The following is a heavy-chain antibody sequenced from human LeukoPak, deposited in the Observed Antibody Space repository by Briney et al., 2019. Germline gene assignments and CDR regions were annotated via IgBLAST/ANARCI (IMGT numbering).Heavy chain of an antibody. CDR3: ARGRLGYDFDY. CDR1: GGSFSGYY. D-gene: IGHD3-16*01. V-gene: IGHV4-34*01. Sequence: SETLSLTCAVYGGSFSGYYWSWIRQPPGKGLEWIGEINHSGSTNYNPSLKSRATISVDTSKNQFSLKLSSVTAADTAVYYCARGRLGYDFDYWGQGTLVTVSS. J-gene: IGHJ4*02. CDR2: INHSGST.